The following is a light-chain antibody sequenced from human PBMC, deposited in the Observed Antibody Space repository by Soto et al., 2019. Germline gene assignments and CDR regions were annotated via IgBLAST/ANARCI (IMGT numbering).Light chain of an antibody. J-gene: IGKJ4*01. Sequence: EIVMAQSPATLSVSPGERATLSCRASPSVGRNLAWYQQKPGQAPRLLIYGASTRATGIPARFFGSGSGTEFTLIISSLQSEDFGIYSGQQYNLWPPLTFGGGTKVEIK. CDR3: QQYNLWPPLT. V-gene: IGKV3-15*01. CDR1: PSVGRN. CDR2: GAS.